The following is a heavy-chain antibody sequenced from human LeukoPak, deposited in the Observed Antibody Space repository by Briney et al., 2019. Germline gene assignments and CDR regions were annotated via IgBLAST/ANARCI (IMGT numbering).Heavy chain of an antibody. CDR3: AREGAYSSTGWFDP. CDR1: GFFISSGYY. J-gene: IGHJ5*02. CDR2: IYRGGNT. D-gene: IGHD6-19*01. Sequence: PSETLSLTCSVSGFFISSGYYWGWIRQPPGKGLEWIATIYRGGNTYYNPSLKSRVTISVDTSKNQFSLKLSSVTAADTAVYHCAREGAYSSTGWFDPWGQGTLVTVSS. V-gene: IGHV4-38-2*02.